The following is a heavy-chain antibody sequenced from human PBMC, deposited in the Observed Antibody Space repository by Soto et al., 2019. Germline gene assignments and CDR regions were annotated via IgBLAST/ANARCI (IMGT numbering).Heavy chain of an antibody. J-gene: IGHJ6*02. Sequence: QVQLQESGPGLVKPSQTLSLTCTVSGGSISSGGYYWYWIRQHPGKGLEWIGNIYYSGTTYYNPSLKRRVTISVDTSKNQCSLKLSSVTAADTAVYYCAASCVACGGFNYYGMDVWGQGTTVTVSS. CDR2: IYYSGTT. CDR1: GGSISSGGYY. V-gene: IGHV4-31*03. D-gene: IGHD2-21*01. CDR3: AASCVACGGFNYYGMDV.